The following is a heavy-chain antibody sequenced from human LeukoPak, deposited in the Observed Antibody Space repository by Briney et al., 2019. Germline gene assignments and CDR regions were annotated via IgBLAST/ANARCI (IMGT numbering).Heavy chain of an antibody. Sequence: GGSLRLSCAASGFSFSSHWVPWVRQAPGKGLVWVLRISDDGSYTSNVDSVKGRFTISRDNVNNMLYLHMNSLRAEDTAVYYCARGGLHYDSSGSLFDYWGQGTLVTVSS. CDR1: GFSFSSHW. CDR2: ISDDGSYT. D-gene: IGHD3-22*01. J-gene: IGHJ4*02. CDR3: ARGGLHYDSSGSLFDY. V-gene: IGHV3-74*01.